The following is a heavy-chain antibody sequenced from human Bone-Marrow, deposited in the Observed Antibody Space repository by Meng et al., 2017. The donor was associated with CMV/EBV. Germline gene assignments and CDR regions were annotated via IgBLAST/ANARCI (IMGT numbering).Heavy chain of an antibody. Sequence: GGSLRLSCAASGFTFSSYAMHWVRQAPGKGLEWVAVISYDGSNKYYADSVKGRFTISRDNSKNTLYLQMNSLRAEDTALYYCARSYPNFYYGMDVWGQGTTVTVSS. J-gene: IGHJ6*02. D-gene: IGHD4-23*01. CDR2: ISYDGSNK. CDR1: GFTFSSYA. CDR3: ARSYPNFYYGMDV. V-gene: IGHV3-30-3*01.